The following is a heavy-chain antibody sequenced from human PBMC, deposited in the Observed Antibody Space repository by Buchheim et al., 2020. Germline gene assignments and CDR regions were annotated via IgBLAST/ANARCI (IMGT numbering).Heavy chain of an antibody. CDR1: GFTFSSYA. CDR2: ISYDGSNK. Sequence: QVQLVESGGGVVQPGRSLRLSCAASGFTFSSYAMHWVRQAPGKGLEWVAVISYDGSNKYYADSVKGRFTISRDNSKNTLYLQMNSLRAEDTAVYYCARAGLVGATKTNWFDPWGQGTL. V-gene: IGHV3-30-3*01. J-gene: IGHJ5*02. D-gene: IGHD1-26*01. CDR3: ARAGLVGATKTNWFDP.